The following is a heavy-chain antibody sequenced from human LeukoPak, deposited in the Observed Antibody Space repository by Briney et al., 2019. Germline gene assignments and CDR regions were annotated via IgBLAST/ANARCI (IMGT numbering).Heavy chain of an antibody. CDR2: INPSGGST. Sequence: ASVKVSCKASGYTFTNYYIHWVRQAPGQGLEWMGIINPSGGSTNYVQKFQGGVTMTRDTSTSTVYMELSSLRSEDTAVYYCSRVDIYGDPTYFDYWGQGTLVIVSS. D-gene: IGHD4-17*01. CDR1: GYTFTNYY. J-gene: IGHJ4*02. CDR3: SRVDIYGDPTYFDY. V-gene: IGHV1-46*03.